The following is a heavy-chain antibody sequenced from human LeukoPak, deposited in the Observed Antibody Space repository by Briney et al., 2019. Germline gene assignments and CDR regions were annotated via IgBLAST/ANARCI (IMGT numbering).Heavy chain of an antibody. CDR2: IYTSGST. CDR1: GGSISSGSYY. D-gene: IGHD2-2*01. Sequence: SQTLSLTCTVSGGSISSGSYYWSWIRQPAGKGLEWIGRIYTSGSTNYNPSLKSRVTISVDTSKNQFSLKLSSVTAAATAVYYGARGGGGYCSSTSCPAHAFDIWGQGTMVTVSS. CDR3: ARGGGGYCSSTSCPAHAFDI. J-gene: IGHJ3*02. V-gene: IGHV4-61*02.